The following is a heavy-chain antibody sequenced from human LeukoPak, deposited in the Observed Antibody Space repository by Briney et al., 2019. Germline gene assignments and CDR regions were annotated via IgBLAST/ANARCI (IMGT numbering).Heavy chain of an antibody. CDR2: ISYDGSEK. J-gene: IGHJ4*02. CDR3: ASGRLNIYGDS. CDR1: GFIFSSSG. D-gene: IGHD5-18*01. V-gene: IGHV3-30*03. Sequence: GGSLRLSCTVSGFIFSSSGIHWVRQAPGKGLVWVAGISYDGSEKYYAESVKGRFTISRDNSKNTLHLQMNSLRPEDTAVYFCASGRLNIYGDSWGQGTLVTVSS.